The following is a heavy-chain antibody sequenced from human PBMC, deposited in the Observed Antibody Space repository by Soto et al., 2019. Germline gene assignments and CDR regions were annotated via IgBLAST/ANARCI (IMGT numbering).Heavy chain of an antibody. CDR1: GGSFSDYY. Sequence: SETLSLTCSVYGGSFSDYYWSWIRQPPGKGLKWIGEINHSGSTNYNPSLKSRVTISVHTSKNQFSLKLSSVTAADTAVYYCARARKGSGSDYYYHYGMDVWGKGTTVTVSS. CDR2: INHSGST. D-gene: IGHD3-3*01. V-gene: IGHV4-34*01. J-gene: IGHJ6*04. CDR3: ARARKGSGSDYYYHYGMDV.